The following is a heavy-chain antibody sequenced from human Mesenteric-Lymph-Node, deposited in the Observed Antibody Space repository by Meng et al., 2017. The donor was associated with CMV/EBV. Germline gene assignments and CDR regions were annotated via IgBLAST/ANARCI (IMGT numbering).Heavy chain of an antibody. J-gene: IGHJ6*02. D-gene: IGHD2-2*01. CDR3: AKDSYCSSTSCYFGHRSPYYYYGMDV. CDR2: IRYDGSNK. V-gene: IGHV3-30*02. CDR1: GFTFSSYG. Sequence: GESLKISCAASGFTFSSYGMHWVRQAPGKGLEWVAFIRYDGSNKYYADSVKGRFTISRDNSKNTLYLQMNSLRAEDTAVYYCAKDSYCSSTSCYFGHRSPYYYYGMDVWGQGTTVTVSS.